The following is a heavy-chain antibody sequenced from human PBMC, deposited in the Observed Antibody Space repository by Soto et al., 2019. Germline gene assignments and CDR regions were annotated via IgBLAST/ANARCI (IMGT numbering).Heavy chain of an antibody. J-gene: IGHJ6*02. CDR1: GCTFTSYG. V-gene: IGHV1-18*01. Sequence: SGKVCCKAWGCTFTSYGMSWGRQAPGQGLDWMVWISACNGNTNYAQKIQGRVTMTKDTSTRTAYMELRRLRSDDTAVYYCARRNHYGDYNNYSSYYGIDVWGQRTTLTVSS. CDR2: ISACNGNT. D-gene: IGHD4-17*01. CDR3: ARRNHYGDYNNYSSYYGIDV.